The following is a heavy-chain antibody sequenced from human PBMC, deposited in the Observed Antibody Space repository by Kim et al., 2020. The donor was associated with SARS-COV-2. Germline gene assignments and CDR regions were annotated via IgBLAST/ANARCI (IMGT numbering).Heavy chain of an antibody. J-gene: IGHJ6*03. CDR1: GYTFTSYY. CDR2: INPSGGST. CDR3: AREGGYGDYVGTYYYYYMDV. V-gene: IGHV1-46*01. Sequence: ASVKVSCKASGYTFTSYYMHWVRQAPGQGLEWMGIINPSGGSTSYAQKFQGRVTMTRDTSTSTVYMELSSLRSEDTAVYYCAREGGYGDYVGTYYYYYMDVWGKGTTVTVSS. D-gene: IGHD4-17*01.